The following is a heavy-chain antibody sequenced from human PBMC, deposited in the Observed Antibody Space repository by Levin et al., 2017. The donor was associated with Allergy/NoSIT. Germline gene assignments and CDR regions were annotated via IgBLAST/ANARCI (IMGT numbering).Heavy chain of an antibody. Sequence: HAGGSLRLSCAASGFTFRSYGMHWVRQAPGKGLELVALITYDGSNRYHADSVEGRFTISRDNSKNTLYLQMNSLRAEDTAVYYCARDSRYDILTGYFNDPFFQHWGQGTLVTVSS. CDR2: ITYDGSNR. D-gene: IGHD3-9*01. J-gene: IGHJ1*01. V-gene: IGHV3-33*01. CDR3: ARDSRYDILTGYFNDPFFQH. CDR1: GFTFRSYG.